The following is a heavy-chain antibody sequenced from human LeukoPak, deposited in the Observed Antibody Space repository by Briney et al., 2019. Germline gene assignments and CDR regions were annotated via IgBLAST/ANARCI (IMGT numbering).Heavy chain of an antibody. J-gene: IGHJ6*02. D-gene: IGHD1-1*01. CDR3: ARSERRLDISHYYYPMDV. Sequence: GASVKVSCKASGYTFTDYYIHLVRQAAGQALEWMGWINPNSGDTKYPQKFQDRVTMTRDTSTTTAYMDLTRLKSEDTAVYYCARSERRLDISHYYYPMDVWGQGTTVTVSS. CDR2: INPNSGDT. V-gene: IGHV1-2*02. CDR1: GYTFTDYY.